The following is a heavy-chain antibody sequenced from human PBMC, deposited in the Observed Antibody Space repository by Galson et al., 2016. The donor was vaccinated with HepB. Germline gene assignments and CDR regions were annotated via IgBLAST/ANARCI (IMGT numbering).Heavy chain of an antibody. D-gene: IGHD5-18*01. CDR3: SRISGYTYGHDFDY. V-gene: IGHV3-49*03. CDR1: GFTFADYA. J-gene: IGHJ4*02. CDR2: VRSETYGGTT. Sequence: SLRLSCATSGFTFADYAMTWFRQTPGEGPEWVGFVRSETYGGTTDYAASVEGRFTISRDDSNSIAYLQMNSLKTEDTAVYYCSRISGYTYGHDFDYWGQGTLVTVSS.